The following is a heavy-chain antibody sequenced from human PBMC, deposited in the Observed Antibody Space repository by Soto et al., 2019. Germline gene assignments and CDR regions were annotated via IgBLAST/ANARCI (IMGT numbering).Heavy chain of an antibody. CDR1: GFIFSDYY. CDR2: TRNKANRYSP. V-gene: IGHV3-72*01. D-gene: IGHD1-26*01. CDR3: ARDTGGSYDY. J-gene: IGHJ4*02. Sequence: EVQLVESGGGLVQPGGSLTLSCAASGFIFSDYYMDWVRQVPGKGLEWVGRTRNKANRYSPEYAPCVKGRFTISRHDLDDSMYLQMNSLKTEDTAVYYCARDTGGSYDYWGQGALVTVSS.